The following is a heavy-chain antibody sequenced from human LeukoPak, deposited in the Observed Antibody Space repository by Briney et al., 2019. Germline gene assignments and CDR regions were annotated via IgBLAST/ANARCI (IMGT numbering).Heavy chain of an antibody. CDR3: ASRITIFGVAPRISDAFDI. V-gene: IGHV1-69*01. Sequence: SVKVSCKASGGTFSSYAISWVRQAPGQGLEWMGGMIPIFGTANYAQKFQGRVTITADESTSTAYMELSSLRSEDTAVYYCASRITIFGVAPRISDAFDIWGQGTIVTVSS. J-gene: IGHJ3*02. CDR1: GGTFSSYA. D-gene: IGHD3-3*01. CDR2: MIPIFGTA.